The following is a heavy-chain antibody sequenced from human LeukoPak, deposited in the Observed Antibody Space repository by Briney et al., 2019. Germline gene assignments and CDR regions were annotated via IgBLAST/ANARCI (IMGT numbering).Heavy chain of an antibody. Sequence: PSETLSLTCTVSGASISSHYWSWIRQPPGKGLEWIGDFSYSRSTNYNPSLKSRVTISADTSKNQFSLKLSSVTAADTAVYYCARAGGVHDTPMDLDYWGQGILVTVSS. CDR2: FSYSRST. J-gene: IGHJ4*02. CDR1: GASISSHY. CDR3: ARAGGVHDTPMDLDY. D-gene: IGHD5-18*01. V-gene: IGHV4-59*11.